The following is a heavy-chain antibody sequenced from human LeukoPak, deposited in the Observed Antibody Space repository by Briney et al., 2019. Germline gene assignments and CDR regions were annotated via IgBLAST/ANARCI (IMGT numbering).Heavy chain of an antibody. Sequence: SETLSLTCTVSGGSISSSSYYWGWIRQPPGKGLEWIGSIYYSGSTYYNPSLKSRVTISVDTSKNQFSLKLSSVTAADTAVYYCARTYYDFWSAPQRAFDIWGQGTMVTVSS. CDR1: GGSISSSSYY. J-gene: IGHJ3*02. D-gene: IGHD3-3*01. CDR3: ARTYYDFWSAPQRAFDI. CDR2: IYYSGST. V-gene: IGHV4-39*07.